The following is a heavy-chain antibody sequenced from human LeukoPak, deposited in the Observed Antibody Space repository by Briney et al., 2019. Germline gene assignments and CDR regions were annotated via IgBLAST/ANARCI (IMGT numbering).Heavy chain of an antibody. CDR3: ARGRSWFGTDY. Sequence: SETLSLTCTVSGGSISSSSYYWGWIRQPPGKGLEWIGSIYYSGSTYYNPSLKSRVTISVDASKNQFSLKLSSVTAADTAVYYCARGRSWFGTDYWGQGTLVTVSS. CDR2: IYYSGST. CDR1: GGSISSSSYY. V-gene: IGHV4-39*07. J-gene: IGHJ4*02. D-gene: IGHD3-10*01.